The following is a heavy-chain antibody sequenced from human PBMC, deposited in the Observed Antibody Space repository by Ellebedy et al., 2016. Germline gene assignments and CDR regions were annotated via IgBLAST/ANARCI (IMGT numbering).Heavy chain of an antibody. Sequence: GESLKISXAPSGLTVSSFFMSWVRQAPGGGLEWISTISGDGDTTFSADSVKGRFTISRDNSRYTLYLQMDSLTAAYTAVYYCYYGHYSGFWGQGTLVTVSS. V-gene: IGHV3-23*01. J-gene: IGHJ4*02. CDR3: YYGHYSGF. D-gene: IGHD4-17*01. CDR1: GLTVSSFF. CDR2: ISGDGDTT.